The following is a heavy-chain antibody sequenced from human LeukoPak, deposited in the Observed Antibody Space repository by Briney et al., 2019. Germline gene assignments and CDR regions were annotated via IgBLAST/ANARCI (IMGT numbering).Heavy chain of an antibody. J-gene: IGHJ4*02. Sequence: GGSLRLSCAASGFSFSVYEMHWVRQAPGKGLEWISDISSSGTTTYYADSVKGRFTISRDNAKNSLYLQMNSLRAEDTAVYYCARNDYRDYWGQGTLVTVSS. CDR3: ARNDYRDY. CDR1: GFSFSVYE. V-gene: IGHV3-48*03. CDR2: ISSSGTTT.